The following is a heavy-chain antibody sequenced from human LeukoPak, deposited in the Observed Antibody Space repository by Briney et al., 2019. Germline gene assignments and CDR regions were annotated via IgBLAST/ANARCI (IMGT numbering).Heavy chain of an antibody. CDR2: TYPGDSDT. CDR1: GYSFTSFW. CDR3: ARRRDYYDSSGSGLDY. J-gene: IGHJ4*02. D-gene: IGHD3-22*01. Sequence: GESLKISCKSSGYSFTSFWIGWVRQMPGKGLEWMGITYPGDSDTRYSPSFQGQVTISADKSISTAYLQWSSLKAADTAMYYCARRRDYYDSSGSGLDYWGQGTLVTVSS. V-gene: IGHV5-51*01.